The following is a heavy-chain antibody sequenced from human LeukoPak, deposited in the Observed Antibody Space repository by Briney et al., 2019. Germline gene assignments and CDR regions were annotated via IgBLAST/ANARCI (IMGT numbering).Heavy chain of an antibody. J-gene: IGHJ4*02. CDR3: ARESGSGSYYPLGY. D-gene: IGHD3-10*01. V-gene: IGHV1-2*02. CDR2: INPNSGGT. CDR1: GYTFTGYY. Sequence: ASVNVSCKASGYTFTGYYMHWVRQAPGQGLEWMGWINPNSGGTNYAQKFQGRLTMTRDTSISTAYGELSRLRSDDTAVYYCARESGSGSYYPLGYWGQGTLVTVSS.